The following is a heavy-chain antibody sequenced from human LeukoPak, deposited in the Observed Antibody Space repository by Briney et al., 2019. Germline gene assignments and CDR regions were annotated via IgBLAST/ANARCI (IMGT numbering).Heavy chain of an antibody. CDR3: ARRYCSGGSCYSEYNWFDP. Sequence: GGSLRLSCAASGFTFSSYSMNWVRQAPGKGLEWVSSISSSSSYIYYADSVKGRFTISRDNAKNSLYLQMNSLRAEDTAVYYCARRYCSGGSCYSEYNWFDPWGQGTLVTVSS. V-gene: IGHV3-21*01. J-gene: IGHJ5*02. CDR1: GFTFSSYS. CDR2: ISSSSSYI. D-gene: IGHD2-15*01.